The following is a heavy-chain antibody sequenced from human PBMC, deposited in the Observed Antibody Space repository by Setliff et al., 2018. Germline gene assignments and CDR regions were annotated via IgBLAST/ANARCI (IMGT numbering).Heavy chain of an antibody. CDR3: AREHVSGHSEY. D-gene: IGHD1-26*01. J-gene: IGHJ4*02. CDR1: GYSFTDYW. CDR2: IYPGDSDT. Sequence: PGESLKISCEASGYSFTDYWIGWVRQMPGKGLEWMGIIYPGDSDTQYSPSFEGQVTISSDKSINTAYLQWSSLKASDTAIYYCAREHVSGHSEYWGQGTLVTVSS. V-gene: IGHV5-51*01.